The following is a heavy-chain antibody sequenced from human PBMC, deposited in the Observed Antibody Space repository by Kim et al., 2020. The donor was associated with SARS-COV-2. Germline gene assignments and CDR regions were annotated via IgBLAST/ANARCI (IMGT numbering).Heavy chain of an antibody. CDR2: IYHTGST. CDR1: GGSNNAYY. CDR3: ARGDYNSDRHYFDY. J-gene: IGHJ4*02. Sequence: SETLSLTCTVSGGSNNAYYWTWIRQPPGKGLEWIGYIYHTGSTNYNPSLKSRVTISGDTSRNQFSLKLSSVTTADTAVYYCARGDYNSDRHYFDYWGQGTLVTVSS. D-gene: IGHD3-10*01. V-gene: IGHV4-59*01.